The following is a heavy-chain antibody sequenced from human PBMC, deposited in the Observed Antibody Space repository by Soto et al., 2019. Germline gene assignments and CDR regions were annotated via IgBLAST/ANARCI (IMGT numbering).Heavy chain of an antibody. V-gene: IGHV4-34*01. D-gene: IGHD6-6*01. CDR1: GGSFSGYY. CDR2: INHSGST. CDR3: ARTAGSIAARNHFDY. Sequence: TSETLSLTCAVYGGSFSGYYWSWIRQPPGKGLEWIGEINHSGSTNYNPSLKSRVTISVDTSKNQFSLKLSSVTAADTAVYYCARTAGSIAARNHFDYWGQGTLVTVS. J-gene: IGHJ4*02.